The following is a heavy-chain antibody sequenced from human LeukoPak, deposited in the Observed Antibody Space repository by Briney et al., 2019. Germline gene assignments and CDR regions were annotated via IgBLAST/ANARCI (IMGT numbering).Heavy chain of an antibody. D-gene: IGHD1-26*01. V-gene: IGHV4-61*02. CDR3: ARVVVPLSGSYYYYYYMNV. Sequence: PSETLSLTCTVSGGSISSGSYYWSWIRQPAGKGLEWIGRIYTSGSTNYNPSLKSRVTISVDTSKNQFSLKLSSVTAADTAVYYCARVVVPLSGSYYYYYYMNVWGKGTTVTVSS. CDR1: GGSISSGSYY. J-gene: IGHJ6*03. CDR2: IYTSGST.